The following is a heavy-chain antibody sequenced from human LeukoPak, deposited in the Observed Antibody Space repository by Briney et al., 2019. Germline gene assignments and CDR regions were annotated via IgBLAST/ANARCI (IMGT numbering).Heavy chain of an antibody. CDR2: IYTSGST. D-gene: IGHD1-1*01. V-gene: IGHV4-4*07. J-gene: IGHJ3*02. CDR3: ARVLERGIGYAFDI. CDR1: GGSISSYY. Sequence: SETLSLTCTVSGGSISSYYWSWIRQPAGKGLEWIGRIYTSGSTNYNPSLKSRVTMSVDTSKNQFSLKLSSVTAADTAVYYCARVLERGIGYAFDIWGQGTMVTVSS.